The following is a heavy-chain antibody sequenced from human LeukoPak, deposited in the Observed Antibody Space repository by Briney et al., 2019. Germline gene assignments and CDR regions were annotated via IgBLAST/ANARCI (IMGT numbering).Heavy chain of an antibody. CDR3: ARGPNLPGAKYAFDI. D-gene: IGHD1-14*01. J-gene: IGHJ3*02. CDR1: GGSISSYY. Sequence: SETLSLTCTVSGGSISSYYWSWVRQPPGKGLEWIGYIYYSGSTNYNPSLKSRVTISVDTSKNQFSLKLSSVTAADTAVYYCARGPNLPGAKYAFDIWGQGTMVTVSS. V-gene: IGHV4-59*01. CDR2: IYYSGST.